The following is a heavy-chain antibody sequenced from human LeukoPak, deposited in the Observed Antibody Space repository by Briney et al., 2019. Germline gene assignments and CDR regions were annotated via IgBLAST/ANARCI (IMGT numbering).Heavy chain of an antibody. CDR1: GFTFSSSA. D-gene: IGHD3-22*01. J-gene: IGHJ5*02. CDR2: ISSSSYI. CDR3: ARDARTLYYYDSSGYQEVWFDP. Sequence: PGGSLRLSCAASGFTFSSSAMNWVRQAPGKGLEWVSSISSSSYIYYADSVKGRFTISRDNAKNSLYLQMNSLRAEDTAVYYCARDARTLYYYDSSGYQEVWFDPWGQGTLVTVSS. V-gene: IGHV3-21*01.